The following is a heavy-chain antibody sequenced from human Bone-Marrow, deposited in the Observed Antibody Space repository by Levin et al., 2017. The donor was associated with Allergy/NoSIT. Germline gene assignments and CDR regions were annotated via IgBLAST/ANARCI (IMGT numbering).Heavy chain of an antibody. CDR2: IRPDGTAA. D-gene: IGHD7-27*01. CDR3: TNGLAGEAS. V-gene: IGHV3-74*01. CDR1: GFTFSNFW. J-gene: IGHJ4*02. Sequence: RAGGSLRLSCATSGFTFSNFWMHWVRQVPGKGLMFVSTIRPDGTAANYADSVKGRFTISRDNSKKTLFLQMNTLRVEDTALYYCTNGLAGEASWGRGTLVTVSS.